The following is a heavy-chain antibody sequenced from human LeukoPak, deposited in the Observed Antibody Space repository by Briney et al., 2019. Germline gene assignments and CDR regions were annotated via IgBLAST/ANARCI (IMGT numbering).Heavy chain of an antibody. J-gene: IGHJ1*01. CDR3: ASKEL. Sequence: GGSLRLSCAVSGFTFSDYGMHWVRQAPGKGLEWVAVISHDGRNKFHADSVKGRFTVSRDSSKNTVYLEMSDLRGEDTAVYYCASKELGGQGTLVTVSS. CDR2: ISHDGRNK. V-gene: IGHV3-30*03. CDR1: GFTFSDYG. D-gene: IGHD1-26*01.